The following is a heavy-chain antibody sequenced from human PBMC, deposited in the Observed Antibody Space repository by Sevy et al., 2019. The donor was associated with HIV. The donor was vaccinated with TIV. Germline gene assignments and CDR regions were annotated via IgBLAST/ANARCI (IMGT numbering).Heavy chain of an antibody. CDR3: ARDRNNYDSSGYPKGMDV. Sequence: ASVKVSCKASGYTFTRYGIAWVRQAPGQGLEWMGWISGNSGDTNYAQKLQGRVTMTTETSTSTAYMELKSLRSDDTAVYYCARDRNNYDSSGYPKGMDVWGQGTTVTVSS. CDR2: ISGNSGDT. J-gene: IGHJ6*02. D-gene: IGHD3-22*01. V-gene: IGHV1-18*01. CDR1: GYTFTRYG.